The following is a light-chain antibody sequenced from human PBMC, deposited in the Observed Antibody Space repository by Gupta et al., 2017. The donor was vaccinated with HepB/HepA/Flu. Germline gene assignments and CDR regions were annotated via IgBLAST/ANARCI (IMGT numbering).Light chain of an antibody. Sequence: SYELPQPPSVSVSPGQTASITCSGHKLGQTYASWYQQKPGQAHVLVIYEDDKRPSGIPERFSGSNSGNTATLTISGTQAMDEADYYCQAWDSTTSYVFGTGTKVTVL. CDR1: KLGQTY. J-gene: IGLJ1*01. V-gene: IGLV3-1*01. CDR3: QAWDSTTSYV. CDR2: EDD.